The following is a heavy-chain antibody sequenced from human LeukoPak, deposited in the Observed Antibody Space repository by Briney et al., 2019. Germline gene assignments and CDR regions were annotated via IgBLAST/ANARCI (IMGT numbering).Heavy chain of an antibody. CDR3: ARDRCSSTSCYFDY. CDR2: IYHSGST. J-gene: IGHJ4*02. CDR1: GGSISSSNW. D-gene: IGHD2-2*01. Sequence: SETLSLTGAVSGGSISSSNWWSWVRQPPGKGLEWIGEIYHSGSTNYNPSLKSRVTISVDKSKNQFSLKLSSVTAADTAVYYCARDRCSSTSCYFDYWGQGTLVTVSS. V-gene: IGHV4-4*02.